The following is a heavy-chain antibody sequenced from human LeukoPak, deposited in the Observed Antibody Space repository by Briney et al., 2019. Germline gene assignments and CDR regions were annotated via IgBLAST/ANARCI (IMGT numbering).Heavy chain of an antibody. CDR1: GFTFSSYS. D-gene: IGHD4-17*01. V-gene: IGHV3-21*01. Sequence: GGSMRLSCAASGFTFSSYSMNWVRQAPGKGLEWVSYISSSSSYIYYADSVKGRFTISRDNAKNSLYLQMNSLRAEDTAVYYCARDTSGGDYLFDYWGQGTLVTVSS. CDR2: ISSSSSYI. CDR3: ARDTSGGDYLFDY. J-gene: IGHJ4*02.